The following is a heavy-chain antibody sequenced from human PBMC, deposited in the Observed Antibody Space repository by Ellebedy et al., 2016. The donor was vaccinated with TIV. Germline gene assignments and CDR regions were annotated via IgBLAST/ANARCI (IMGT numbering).Heavy chain of an antibody. V-gene: IGHV5-10-1*01. CDR2: IDPSDSYT. J-gene: IGHJ4*02. D-gene: IGHD3-10*01. Sequence: GESLKISCNVSGYSLTNYWISWVRQMPGKGLEWLGKIDPSDSYTRYSPSFQGHITMSTDKSISVAYLQWSSLQASDTALYYCARHLGSGGDFDYWGQGTLLTVSS. CDR3: ARHLGSGGDFDY. CDR1: GYSLTNYW.